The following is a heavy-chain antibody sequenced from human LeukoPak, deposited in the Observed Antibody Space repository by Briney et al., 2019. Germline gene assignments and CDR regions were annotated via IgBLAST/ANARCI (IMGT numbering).Heavy chain of an antibody. CDR3: ARDDRSGYYDD. CDR1: GYTFISYG. Sequence: ASVKVSCKASGYTFISYGISWMRQAPGQGLEWMGWISAYNGNTNNAQKFQGRVTVTTDTSTSTAYMELRSLRSDDTAVYYCARDDRSGYYDDWGQGNPGHRLL. J-gene: IGHJ4*02. D-gene: IGHD3-22*01. V-gene: IGHV1-18*01. CDR2: ISAYNGNT.